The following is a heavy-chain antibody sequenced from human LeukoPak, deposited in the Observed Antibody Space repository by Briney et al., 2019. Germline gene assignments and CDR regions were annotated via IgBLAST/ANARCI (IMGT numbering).Heavy chain of an antibody. V-gene: IGHV4-4*02. D-gene: IGHD3-10*01. CDR1: GGSISSSNW. J-gene: IGHJ4*02. CDR3: ARLGITMVRGVITNTIDY. CDR2: IYHSGST. Sequence: PSETLSLTCAVSGGSISSSNWWSWVRQPPGKGLEWIGEIYHSGSTNYNPSLKSRVTISVDKSKNQFSLKLSSVTAADTAVYYCARLGITMVRGVITNTIDYWGQGTLVTVSS.